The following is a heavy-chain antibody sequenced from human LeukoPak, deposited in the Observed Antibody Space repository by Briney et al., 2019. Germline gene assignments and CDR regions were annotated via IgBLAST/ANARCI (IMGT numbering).Heavy chain of an antibody. Sequence: GGSLRLSCAASGFTFNTYAMSWVRQAPGTGLEWVSVIYSGGSTYYAASVKGRFTISRDNSKNTLYLQMNRRRDEDTAVYYCARRPPTSWGLDYWGQGTLVTVSS. V-gene: IGHV3-53*01. CDR3: ARRPPTSWGLDY. CDR1: GFTFNTYA. CDR2: IYSGGST. J-gene: IGHJ4*02. D-gene: IGHD2-2*01.